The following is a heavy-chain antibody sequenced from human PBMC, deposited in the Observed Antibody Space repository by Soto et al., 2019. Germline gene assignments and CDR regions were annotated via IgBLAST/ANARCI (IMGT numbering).Heavy chain of an antibody. D-gene: IGHD2-8*01. CDR2: FYFTGTT. CDR3: ARCCNNSDRRHLYYFDY. CDR1: GGSVSNGMYY. V-gene: IGHV4-61*01. Sequence: PSETLSLTCTVSGGSVSNGMYYWSWIRQPPGKGLGWIGNFYFTGTTIYNPSLKISVTMSVDAYKAQFFLKLTSVTAADTAVYYCARCCNNSDRRHLYYFDYWGLGTLVTVSS. J-gene: IGHJ4*02.